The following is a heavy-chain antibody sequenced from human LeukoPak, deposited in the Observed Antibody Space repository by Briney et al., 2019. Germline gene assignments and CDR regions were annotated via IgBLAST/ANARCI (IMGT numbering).Heavy chain of an antibody. CDR2: IIPIFGTA. CDR3: ARMKTFNYDFWSGYYTGYYYYGMDV. CDR1: GGTFSSYA. J-gene: IGHJ6*02. D-gene: IGHD3-3*01. Sequence: ASVKVSCKASGGTFSSYAISWVRQAPGQGLEWMGGIIPIFGTANYAQKFQGRVTITADESTSTAYMELSSLRSEDTAVYYCARMKTFNYDFWSGYYTGYYYYGMDVRGQGTTVTVSS. V-gene: IGHV1-69*13.